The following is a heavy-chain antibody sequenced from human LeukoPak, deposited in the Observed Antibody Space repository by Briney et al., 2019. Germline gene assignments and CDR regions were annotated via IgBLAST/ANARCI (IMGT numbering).Heavy chain of an antibody. CDR1: GYTFSDFY. D-gene: IGHD1-14*01. CDR3: ASVSRPWSMTGTTYHYHYMDV. J-gene: IGHJ6*03. Sequence: GASVKVSCKASGYTFSDFYVNWMRQAPGQGLEWMGWINPNSGATNYAQKFQGRVTMTRDASVSTAYMELSRTTSDDTAVYYCASVSRPWSMTGTTYHYHYMDVWGKGTTVTVS. V-gene: IGHV1-2*02. CDR2: INPNSGAT.